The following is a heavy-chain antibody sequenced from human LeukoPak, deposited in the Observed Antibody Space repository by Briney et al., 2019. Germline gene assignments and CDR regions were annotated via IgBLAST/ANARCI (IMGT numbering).Heavy chain of an antibody. CDR2: TVSEIDGGTT. CDR3: TTDEDWNYARKDV. D-gene: IGHD1-7*01. J-gene: IGHJ6*02. CDR1: GFTFSSYA. Sequence: PGGSLRLSCAAPGFTFSSYAMSWVRQVPGKGLEWVGQTVSEIDGGTTDYATPVKGRFTISRDDSKSTLYLQMNSLKIEDTAVYYCTTDEDWNYARKDVWGQGATVIVSS. V-gene: IGHV3-15*04.